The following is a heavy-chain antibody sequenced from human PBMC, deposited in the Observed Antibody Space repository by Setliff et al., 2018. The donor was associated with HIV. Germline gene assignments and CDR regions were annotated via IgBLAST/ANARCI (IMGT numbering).Heavy chain of an antibody. CDR3: ARAGGGATDQAFDI. V-gene: IGHV1-46*01. Sequence: ASVKVSCKAFGYTFTSYFLHWVRQAPGQGLEWLGIIDPNGGATNNAQKLQGRLTVTTDTSTGTLYMELSNLRSDDSAVYYCARAGGGATDQAFDIWVQGTMVTVSS. CDR1: GYTFTSYF. D-gene: IGHD2-2*01. J-gene: IGHJ3*02. CDR2: IDPNGGAT.